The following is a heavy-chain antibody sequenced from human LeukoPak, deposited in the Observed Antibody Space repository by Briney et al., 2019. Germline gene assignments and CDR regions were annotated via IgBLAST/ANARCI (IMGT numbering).Heavy chain of an antibody. V-gene: IGHV5-51*01. CDR1: GYSFTNYW. Sequence: GESLRISCKGSGYSFTNYWIGWVRQMPGKGLEWMGIIYPGDSDTGYSPSFQGQVTISADKSISTAYLQRSSLQASDTAMYYCATYAGSSSKYFQDWGQGTLVTVSS. J-gene: IGHJ1*01. CDR2: IYPGDSDT. D-gene: IGHD3-10*01. CDR3: ATYAGSSSKYFQD.